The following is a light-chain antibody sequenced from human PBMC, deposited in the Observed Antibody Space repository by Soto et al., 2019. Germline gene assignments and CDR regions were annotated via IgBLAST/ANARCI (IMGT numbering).Light chain of an antibody. CDR3: HYCADSPYT. CDR1: QSVRSGS. CDR2: GAS. J-gene: IGKJ2*01. Sequence: EVVLTQSPGTLSLSPGEGATLSCRASQSVRSGSLAWYQQKPGQAPRLLIFGASSRATDTPDRFSGSGSGTDFTLTITRVETEDFAVYYCHYCADSPYTFGQGTRLEI. V-gene: IGKV3-20*01.